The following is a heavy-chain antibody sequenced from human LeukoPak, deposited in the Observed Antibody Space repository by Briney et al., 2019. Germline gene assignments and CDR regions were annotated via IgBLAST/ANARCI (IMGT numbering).Heavy chain of an antibody. J-gene: IGHJ4*02. CDR3: STDAGYCNSTTCSYYFDY. D-gene: IGHD2/OR15-2a*01. Sequence: ASVKVSCKVSGYTLTELSIHWVRQAPGKGLEWMGGFDPGNGEIIYAQKFQGRVTMTEDRSGDTAYMQLSSLRSEDTAVYYCSTDAGYCNSTTCSYYFDYWGQGTLVTVSS. CDR2: FDPGNGEI. V-gene: IGHV1-24*01. CDR1: GYTLTELS.